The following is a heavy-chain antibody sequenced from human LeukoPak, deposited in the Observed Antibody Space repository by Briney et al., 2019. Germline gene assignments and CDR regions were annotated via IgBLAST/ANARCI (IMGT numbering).Heavy chain of an antibody. CDR2: ISAREGAT. Sequence: GGSRRLSCTVSGWTFSAYSLIWVRLAPQKGLGWVSVISAREGATYYADSVRWRFTISRDNSRNTVYLQMNSLRAEDTAVYYCANYDYVWGSHRHFEYWGQGTLVTVSS. CDR3: ANYDYVWGSHRHFEY. D-gene: IGHD3-16*02. V-gene: IGHV3-23*01. CDR1: GWTFSAYS. J-gene: IGHJ4*02.